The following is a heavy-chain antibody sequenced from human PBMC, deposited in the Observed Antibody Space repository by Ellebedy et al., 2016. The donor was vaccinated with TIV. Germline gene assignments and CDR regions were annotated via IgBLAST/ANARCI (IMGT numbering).Heavy chain of an antibody. V-gene: IGHV5-51*01. Sequence: GESLKISCEGSGYSFTSTWIGWVRQMPGKGLEWMGIIYPGNSDTRYSPSFQVQVTISADKSISTAYLQWSSRKASDPAMYYCARHGKGGGNFEYWGQGTLVTVSS. D-gene: IGHD2-15*01. CDR2: IYPGNSDT. CDR3: ARHGKGGGNFEY. J-gene: IGHJ4*02. CDR1: GYSFTSTW.